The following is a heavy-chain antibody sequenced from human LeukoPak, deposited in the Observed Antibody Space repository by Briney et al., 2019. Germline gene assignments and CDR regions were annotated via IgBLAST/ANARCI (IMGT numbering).Heavy chain of an antibody. CDR2: IWYDGTNR. D-gene: IGHD6-19*01. V-gene: IGHV3-33*08. CDR3: TRDTEYSSGWYYFDY. Sequence: HPGGSLRLSCAASGFTFSSYGMHWVRQAPGKGLEWVAVIWYDGTNRYYADSVKGRFTISRDNSKNTLYLQMNSLRAEDTAVYYCTRDTEYSSGWYYFDYWGQGTLVTVSS. CDR1: GFTFSSYG. J-gene: IGHJ4*02.